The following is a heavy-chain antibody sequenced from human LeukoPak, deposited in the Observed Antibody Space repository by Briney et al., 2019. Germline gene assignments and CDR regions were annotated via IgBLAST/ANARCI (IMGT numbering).Heavy chain of an antibody. CDR1: GVPITSGGYY. V-gene: IGHV4-31*03. Sequence: PSGTLSLTCTVSGVPITSGGYYWSWIRQHPGKGLEWLGYIYYSGSTYYNPSLKSRLTISLDTSKNHFSLRLTSVTAADTAVYYCARGPVRDYSNYWGQGTLVTVSS. J-gene: IGHJ4*02. CDR2: IYYSGST. D-gene: IGHD4-11*01. CDR3: ARGPVRDYSNY.